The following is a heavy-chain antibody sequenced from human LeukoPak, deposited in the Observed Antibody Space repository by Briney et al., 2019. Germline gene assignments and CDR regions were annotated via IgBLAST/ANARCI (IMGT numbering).Heavy chain of an antibody. D-gene: IGHD2-15*01. J-gene: IGHJ5*02. Sequence: PGRSLRLSCAASGFSFNNYVMHWVRQGPGKGLEWVAVISYDGSNKYYADSVKGRFTISRDNSKNTLYLQMNSLRAEDTAVYYCAKDPSALCSGGSCYKWFDPWGQGTLVTVSS. CDR3: AKDPSALCSGGSCYKWFDP. CDR1: GFSFNNYV. CDR2: ISYDGSNK. V-gene: IGHV3-30*18.